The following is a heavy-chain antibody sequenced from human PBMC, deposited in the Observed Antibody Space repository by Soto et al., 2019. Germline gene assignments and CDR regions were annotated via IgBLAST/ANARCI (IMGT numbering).Heavy chain of an antibody. CDR1: GGTFSSYA. V-gene: IGHV1-69*13. Sequence: PVKVSCKASGGTFSSYAISWVRQAPGQGLEWMGGIIPIFGTANYAQKFQGRVTITADESTSTAYMELSSLRSEDTAVYYCARDSATPVRYYYYYGMDVWGQGTTVTVSS. CDR3: ARDSATPVRYYYYYGMDV. D-gene: IGHD2-2*01. J-gene: IGHJ6*02. CDR2: IIPIFGTA.